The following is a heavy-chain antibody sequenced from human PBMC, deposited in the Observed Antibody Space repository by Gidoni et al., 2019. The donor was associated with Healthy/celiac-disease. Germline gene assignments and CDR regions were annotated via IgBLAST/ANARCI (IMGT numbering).Heavy chain of an antibody. J-gene: IGHJ5*02. Sequence: QVQLLQSGAAVQKAGASVKVSWKAAGHTCTGYNMHWVRLAPGQGREWTGWISPNGGSTNYAQKFQGWVIMTRDTSISTAYMELSRLRSDDTAVYYCARGSGAQWELAGNCFDPWGQGTLVTVSS. CDR2: ISPNGGST. D-gene: IGHD1-26*01. V-gene: IGHV1-2*04. CDR3: ARGSGAQWELAGNCFDP. CDR1: GHTCTGYN.